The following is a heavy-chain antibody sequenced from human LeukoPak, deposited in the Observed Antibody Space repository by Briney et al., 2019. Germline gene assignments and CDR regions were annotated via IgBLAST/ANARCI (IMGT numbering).Heavy chain of an antibody. Sequence: GGSLRLSCAASGFTFSRSAMTWVRQGPGTGLEFVASIIYSGGATYYADSVKGRFTISRDNSKNTLYLQMNSLRAEDTALYYCAKHRGSYFIYSVDSWGQGALVTVSS. CDR3: AKHRGSYFIYSVDS. J-gene: IGHJ4*02. D-gene: IGHD1-26*01. CDR1: GFTFSRSA. CDR2: IIYSGGAT. V-gene: IGHV3-23*01.